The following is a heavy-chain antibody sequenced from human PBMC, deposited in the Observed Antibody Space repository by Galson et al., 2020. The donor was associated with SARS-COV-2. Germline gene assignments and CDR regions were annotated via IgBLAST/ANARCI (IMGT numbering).Heavy chain of an antibody. D-gene: IGHD3-16*01. CDR2: IYYSGTT. Sequence: ASETLSLTCTVSGASITNYHWCWIRQSPGRGLEWIGRIYYSGTTNDNPSLKSRVTISVDTSKNQFALKLSSMTVADTAVYYCARDMSGGYNWFDPWGPGSLVTVSS. V-gene: IGHV4-59*12. CDR1: GASITNYH. CDR3: ARDMSGGYNWFDP. J-gene: IGHJ5*02.